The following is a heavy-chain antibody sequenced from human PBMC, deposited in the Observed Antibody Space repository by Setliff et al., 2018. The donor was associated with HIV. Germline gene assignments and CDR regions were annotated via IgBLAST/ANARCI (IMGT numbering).Heavy chain of an antibody. CDR2: ISSSGITK. Sequence: PGGSLRLSCAASGFTFINYAMSWVRQAPGKGLEWVSLISSSGITKDYADSVKGRFTVSRDNSNNRLYLQMDRLRVEDTAVYYCAKDPPGDYNGMPGDIWGQGTMVTVSS. V-gene: IGHV3-23*01. D-gene: IGHD1-1*01. CDR1: GFTFINYA. CDR3: AKDPPGDYNGMPGDI. J-gene: IGHJ3*02.